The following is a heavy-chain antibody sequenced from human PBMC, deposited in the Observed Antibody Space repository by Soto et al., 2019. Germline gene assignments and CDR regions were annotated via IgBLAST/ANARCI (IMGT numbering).Heavy chain of an antibody. D-gene: IGHD1-26*01. J-gene: IGHJ4*02. V-gene: IGHV3-74*03. Sequence: GGSLRPSCEVSEFTLRNYWMHWVRQLPGKGPEWVANVPNDGTDVADADSVRGRVTSSKDNAKNTLYLKRNSLGVEDTAMYYCEREERSLGIDIWGQGAVVTVSS. CDR2: VPNDGTDV. CDR3: EREERSLGIDI. CDR1: EFTLRNYW.